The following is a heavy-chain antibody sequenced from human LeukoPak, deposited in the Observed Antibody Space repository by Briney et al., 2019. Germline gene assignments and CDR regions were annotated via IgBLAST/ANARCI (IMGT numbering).Heavy chain of an antibody. CDR2: IYYSGST. D-gene: IGHD6-13*01. Sequence: PSEILSLTCTVSGGSISSSSYYWGWIRQPPGKGLEWIGSIYYSGSTYYNPSLKSRVTISVDTSKNQFSLKLSSVTAADTAVYYCARGGYSSRVDYWGQGTLVTVSS. CDR1: GGSISSSSYY. J-gene: IGHJ4*02. CDR3: ARGGYSSRVDY. V-gene: IGHV4-39*01.